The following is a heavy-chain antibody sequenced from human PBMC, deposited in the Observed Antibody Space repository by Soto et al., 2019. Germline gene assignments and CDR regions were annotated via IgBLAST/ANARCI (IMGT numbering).Heavy chain of an antibody. CDR3: AKGRSYYYYYGVDV. Sequence: LRLSCAASGFTFSSYWMSWVRQAPGKGLEWVSDIIDSGASTYYADSVKGRFTISRDNSKSTLYLQMNSLRAEDTALYYCAKGRSYYYYYGVDVWGQGTTVTVSS. V-gene: IGHV3-23*01. J-gene: IGHJ6*02. CDR2: IIDSGAST. CDR1: GFTFSSYW.